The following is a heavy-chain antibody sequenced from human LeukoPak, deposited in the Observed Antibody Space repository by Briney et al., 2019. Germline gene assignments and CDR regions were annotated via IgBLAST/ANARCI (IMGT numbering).Heavy chain of an antibody. CDR3: ARDMIVARPNWFDP. J-gene: IGHJ5*02. D-gene: IGHD6-6*01. CDR1: GYSFTTYG. CDR2: ISAYNGNT. V-gene: IGHV1-18*01. Sequence: ASVKVSCKASGYSFTTYGISWVRQAPGQGLEWMGWISAYNGNTNYAQKLQGRVTMTTDTSTSTAYMELRSLRYDDTAVYYCARDMIVARPNWFDPWGQGTLVTVSS.